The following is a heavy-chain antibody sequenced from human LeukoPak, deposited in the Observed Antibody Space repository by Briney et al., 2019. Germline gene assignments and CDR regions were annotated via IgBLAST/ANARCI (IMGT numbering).Heavy chain of an antibody. J-gene: IGHJ4*02. V-gene: IGHV1-18*01. Sequence: VASVKVSCKASGYTFSTYGINWVRQAPGQGLEWMGWINTNNGNTNYAQKFQGRVTMTRDTSTSTAYMELRSLGSDDTAVYYCARKGCFDNCYLFDYWGQGTLVTVSS. D-gene: IGHD1-20*01. CDR1: GYTFSTYG. CDR2: INTNNGNT. CDR3: ARKGCFDNCYLFDY.